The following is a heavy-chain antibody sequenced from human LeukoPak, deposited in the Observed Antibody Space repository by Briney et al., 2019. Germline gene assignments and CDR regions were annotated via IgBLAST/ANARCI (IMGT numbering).Heavy chain of an antibody. V-gene: IGHV4-34*01. J-gene: IGHJ5*02. D-gene: IGHD3-10*01. Sequence: SETLSLTCAVYGGSFSGYYWSWIRQPPGKGLEWIGEINHSGSTNYNPSLKSRVTISVDTSKNQFSLELGSVTAADMAVYYCARERLAMVRGVIPKEAWGWFDPWGQGTLVTVSS. CDR3: ARERLAMVRGVIPKEAWGWFDP. CDR1: GGSFSGYY. CDR2: INHSGST.